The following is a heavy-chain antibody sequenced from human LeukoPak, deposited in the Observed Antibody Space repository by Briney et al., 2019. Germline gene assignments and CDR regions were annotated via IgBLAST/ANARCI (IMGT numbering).Heavy chain of an antibody. CDR3: ARVWDDYGGNSDDY. CDR1: GGSFSGYY. V-gene: IGHV4-34*01. D-gene: IGHD4-23*01. CDR2: INHSGST. Sequence: PSETLSLTCAVYGGSFSGYYWSWIRQPPGKGLEWIGEINHSGSTNYNPSLKSRVTISVDTSKNQFSLKLSSVTAADTAVYYCARVWDDYGGNSDDYWGQGTLVTVSS. J-gene: IGHJ4*02.